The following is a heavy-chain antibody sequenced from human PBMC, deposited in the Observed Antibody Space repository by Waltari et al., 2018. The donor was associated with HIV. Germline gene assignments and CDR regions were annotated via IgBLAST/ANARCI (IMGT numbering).Heavy chain of an antibody. CDR2: ISAYNGNT. D-gene: IGHD1-26*01. CDR1: GYTFTSYG. J-gene: IGHJ6*02. CDR3: ARDHYRREISGSYEGGMDV. V-gene: IGHV1-18*01. Sequence: QVQLVQSGAEVKKPGASVKVSCKASGYTFTSYGISWVRQAPGQGLEWMGWISAYNGNTNYAQKLQGRVTMTTDTSTSTAYMELRSLRSDDTAVYYCARDHYRREISGSYEGGMDVWGQGTTVTVSS.